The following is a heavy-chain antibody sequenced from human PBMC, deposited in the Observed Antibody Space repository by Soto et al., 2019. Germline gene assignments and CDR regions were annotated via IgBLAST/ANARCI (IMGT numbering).Heavy chain of an antibody. CDR1: GGSISSSSYY. V-gene: IGHV4-39*07. D-gene: IGHD2-8*01. Sequence: PSETLSLTCTVSGGSISSSSYYWGWIRQPPGQGLEWIGKINHRGSTNYNPSLKSRVTISVDTSKNQFSLKLSSVTAADTAVYYCARTVLSRVYYYYGMDVWGQGTTVTVSS. J-gene: IGHJ6*02. CDR2: INHRGST. CDR3: ARTVLSRVYYYYGMDV.